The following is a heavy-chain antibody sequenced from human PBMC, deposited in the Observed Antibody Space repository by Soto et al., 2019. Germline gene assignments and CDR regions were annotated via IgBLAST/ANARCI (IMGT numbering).Heavy chain of an antibody. J-gene: IGHJ4*02. D-gene: IGHD4-4*01. V-gene: IGHV1-69*13. Sequence: SVKVSCKASGGTFSSYAISWVRQAPGQGLEWMGGIIPIFGTANYAQKFQGRVTITADESTSTAYMELSSLRSEDTALYYCASRDTVTNFDYWGQGTLVTVSS. CDR2: IIPIFGTA. CDR1: GGTFSSYA. CDR3: ASRDTVTNFDY.